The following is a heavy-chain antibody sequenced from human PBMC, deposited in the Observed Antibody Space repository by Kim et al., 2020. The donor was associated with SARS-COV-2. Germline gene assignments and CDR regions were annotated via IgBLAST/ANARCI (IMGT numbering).Heavy chain of an antibody. V-gene: IGHV6-1*01. Sequence: SQTLSLTCAISGDGVSSSSAAWNWIRQSPSGGLEWLGRTYYRSKWSSVYAVSVKSRMTINADTSENQISMQLNSVTPEDTAVYYCARDRSRLLDFWGRGTLVTVSS. CDR1: GDGVSSSSAA. J-gene: IGHJ2*01. CDR2: TYYRSKWSS. CDR3: ARDRSRLLDF.